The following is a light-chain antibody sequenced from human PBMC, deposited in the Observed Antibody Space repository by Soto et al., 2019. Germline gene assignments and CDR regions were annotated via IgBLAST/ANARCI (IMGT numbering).Light chain of an antibody. CDR3: QQRGNWPRTLA. CDR1: QSISIY. Sequence: EIVLTQSPVTLSLSPGEGATLSCKASQSISIYLAWYQQKPGQVPRLLIYDASTRATGIPGRFTGSGSGTDFTLTISSLEPEDFAVYYCQQRGNWPRTLAFGQGTKVEV. CDR2: DAS. J-gene: IGKJ1*01. V-gene: IGKV3-11*01.